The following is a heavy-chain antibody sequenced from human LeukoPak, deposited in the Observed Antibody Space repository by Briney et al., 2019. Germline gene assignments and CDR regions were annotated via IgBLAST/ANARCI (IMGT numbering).Heavy chain of an antibody. CDR3: AREEVNLDY. J-gene: IGHJ4*02. Sequence: GGSLRLSCAASGFTSSSYAMHWVRRAPGKGLEWVAVISYDGSNKYYADSVKGRFTISRDNSKNTLYLQMNSLRAEDTAVYYCAREEVNLDYWGQGTLVTVSS. V-gene: IGHV3-30-3*01. CDR2: ISYDGSNK. CDR1: GFTSSSYA. D-gene: IGHD2-21*01.